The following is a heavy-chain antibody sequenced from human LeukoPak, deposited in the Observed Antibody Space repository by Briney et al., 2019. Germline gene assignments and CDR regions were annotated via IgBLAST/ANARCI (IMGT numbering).Heavy chain of an antibody. CDR1: GFTFSNAW. V-gene: IGHV3-15*01. J-gene: IGHJ3*02. D-gene: IGHD4-17*01. CDR3: TTDTVAVTSAFDI. CDR2: IKSKTDGGTT. Sequence: GRSLRLSCAASGFTFSNAWMSWVRPAPGKWLEWVGRIKSKTDGGTTDYAAPVKGRFTISRDDSKNTLYLQMNSLKTEDTAVYYCTTDTVAVTSAFDIWGQGTMVTVSS.